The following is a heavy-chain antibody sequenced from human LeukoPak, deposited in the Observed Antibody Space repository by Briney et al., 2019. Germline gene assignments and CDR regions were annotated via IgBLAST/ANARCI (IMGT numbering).Heavy chain of an antibody. CDR1: GYTFTSYG. D-gene: IGHD3-16*02. CDR2: ISAYNGNT. Sequence: ASVKVSCKASGYTFTSYGISWVRQAPGQGLEWMGWISAYNGNTNYAQKLQGRVTMTTDTSTSTAYMELRSLRSDDTAVYYCAGDRITFGGVIVPGRHDYWGQGTLVTVSS. CDR3: AGDRITFGGVIVPGRHDY. J-gene: IGHJ4*02. V-gene: IGHV1-18*01.